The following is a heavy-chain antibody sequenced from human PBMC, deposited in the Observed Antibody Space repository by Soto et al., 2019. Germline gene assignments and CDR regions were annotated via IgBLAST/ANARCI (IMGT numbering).Heavy chain of an antibody. J-gene: IGHJ6*03. CDR3: ARVPANIVVVPAAMMFNYYYYMDV. Sequence: SETLSLTCTVSGGSISSYYWSWIRQPPGKGLEWIGYIYYSGSTNYNPSLKSRVTISADTSRNQFSRKLSSVTAADTAVYYCARVPANIVVVPAAMMFNYYYYMDVWGKGTTVTVSS. CDR2: IYYSGST. V-gene: IGHV4-59*01. D-gene: IGHD2-2*01. CDR1: GGSISSYY.